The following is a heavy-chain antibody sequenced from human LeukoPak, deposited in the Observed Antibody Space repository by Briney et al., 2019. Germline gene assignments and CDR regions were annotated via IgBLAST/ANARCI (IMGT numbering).Heavy chain of an antibody. CDR3: ARGSGSYFNY. J-gene: IGHJ4*02. CDR1: GFTFSNYA. D-gene: IGHD3-10*01. CDR2: ISGGGDSI. V-gene: IGHV3-23*01. Sequence: GGSLRLSCAASGFTFSNYAMTWVRQAPGKGLEWVSVISGGGDSIYYADSVRGRFTISRDNSKNTLYLQMNSLRAEDTAVYYCARGSGSYFNYWGQGTLVTVSS.